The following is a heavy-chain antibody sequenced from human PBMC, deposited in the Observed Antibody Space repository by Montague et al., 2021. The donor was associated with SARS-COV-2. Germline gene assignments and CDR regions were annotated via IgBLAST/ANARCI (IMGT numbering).Heavy chain of an antibody. CDR2: VLYNKGT. CDR3: VRHPNYDGLNGPVDF. CDR1: GVSVTDYY. J-gene: IGHJ4*02. Sequence: SETLSLTCTVSGVSVTDYYWSWIRQPPGKGLEWVGDVLYNKGTNFNPSLKSRVAISVDTSKNQFSLRLTSVTAADTAFYYCVRHPNYDGLNGPVDFWDQGTLVTVSS. D-gene: IGHD3-9*01. V-gene: IGHV4-59*08.